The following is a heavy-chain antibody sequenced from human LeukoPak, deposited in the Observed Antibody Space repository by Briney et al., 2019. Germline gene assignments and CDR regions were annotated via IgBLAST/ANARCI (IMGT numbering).Heavy chain of an antibody. CDR3: ARSNWNDALDAFDI. CDR1: GGTFSSHA. J-gene: IGHJ3*02. Sequence: SVKVSCKASGGTFSSHAISWVRQAPGQGLEWVGGIIPIFGTANYAQKFQGRVTITADESTSTAYMELSSLRSEDTAVYYCARSNWNDALDAFDIWGQGTMVTVSS. CDR2: IIPIFGTA. V-gene: IGHV1-69*13. D-gene: IGHD1-1*01.